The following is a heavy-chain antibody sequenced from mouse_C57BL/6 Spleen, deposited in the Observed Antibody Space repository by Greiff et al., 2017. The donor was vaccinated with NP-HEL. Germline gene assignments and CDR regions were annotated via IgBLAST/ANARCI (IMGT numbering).Heavy chain of an antibody. Sequence: QVQLKESGAELARPGASVKLSCKASGYTFTSYGISWVKQRTGQGLEWIGEIYPRSGNTYYNEKFKGKATLTADKSSSTAYMELRSLTSEDSAVYFCARRKITTVVGDYWGQGTTLTVSS. CDR2: IYPRSGNT. D-gene: IGHD1-1*01. J-gene: IGHJ2*01. CDR1: GYTFTSYG. CDR3: ARRKITTVVGDY. V-gene: IGHV1-81*01.